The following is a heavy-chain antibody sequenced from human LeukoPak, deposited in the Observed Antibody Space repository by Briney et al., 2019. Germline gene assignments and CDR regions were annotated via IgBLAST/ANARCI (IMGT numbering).Heavy chain of an antibody. D-gene: IGHD1-1*01. CDR3: ARDRTGIFDY. J-gene: IGHJ4*02. CDR2: ISSSGSTI. CDR1: GFTFSSYE. Sequence: DPGGSLRLSCAASGFTFSSYEMNWVRQAPGKGLEWVSYISSSGSTIYYADSVKGRFTISRDNSKNTLYLQMNSLRAEDTAVYYCARDRTGIFDYWGQGTLVTVSS. V-gene: IGHV3-48*03.